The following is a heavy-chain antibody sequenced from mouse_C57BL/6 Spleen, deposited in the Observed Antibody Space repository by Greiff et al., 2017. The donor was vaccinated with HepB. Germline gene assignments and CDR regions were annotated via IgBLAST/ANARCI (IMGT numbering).Heavy chain of an antibody. J-gene: IGHJ2*01. CDR2: IYPGSGST. CDR3: ARLNTVVATDY. Sequence: QVQLQQPGAELVKPGASVKMSCKASGYTFTSYWITWVKQRPGQGLEWIGDIYPGSGSTNYNEKFKSKATLTVDTSSSTAYRQISSLTSEDSAVYYCARLNTVVATDYWGQGTTLTVSS. CDR1: GYTFTSYW. D-gene: IGHD1-1*01. V-gene: IGHV1-55*01.